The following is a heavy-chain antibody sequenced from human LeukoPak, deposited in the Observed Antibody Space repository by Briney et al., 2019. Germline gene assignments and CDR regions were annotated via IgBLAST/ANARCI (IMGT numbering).Heavy chain of an antibody. D-gene: IGHD4-17*01. Sequence: PGGSLRLSCAASGFTFSNAWMSWVLQAPGKGLEWVGRIKSKTDGGTTDYAAPVKGRFTLSRDDSKNTLYMQMNSLKTEDTAVYYCTTDDYGDYHAASWGKGTLVTVSS. V-gene: IGHV3-15*01. CDR3: TTDDYGDYHAAS. CDR1: GFTFSNAW. J-gene: IGHJ5*02. CDR2: IKSKTDGGTT.